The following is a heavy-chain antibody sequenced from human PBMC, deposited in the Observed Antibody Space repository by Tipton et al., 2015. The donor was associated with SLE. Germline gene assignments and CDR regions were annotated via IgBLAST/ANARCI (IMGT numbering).Heavy chain of an antibody. CDR2: IYHNGDT. CDR3: ARRDCGGDCYYDH. Sequence: TLSLTCPVSGSSISSCYYWGWFRQPPGEGVEWIGTIYHNGDTYYKSSLKSRVTISADTSKNEISLKMTSVTAADTAVYYCARRDCGGDCYYDHWGQGTQVTVSS. D-gene: IGHD2-21*01. CDR1: GSSISSCYY. J-gene: IGHJ5*02. V-gene: IGHV4-38-2*01.